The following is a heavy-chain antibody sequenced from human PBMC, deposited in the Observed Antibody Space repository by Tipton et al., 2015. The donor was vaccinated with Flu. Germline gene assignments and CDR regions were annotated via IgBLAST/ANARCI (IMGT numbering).Heavy chain of an antibody. V-gene: IGHV3-53*01. CDR2: IYSGGST. CDR1: GFNVRTNF. J-gene: IGHJ6*02. D-gene: IGHD6-19*01. Sequence: LRLSCVASGFNVRTNFMSWVRQAPGKGLEWVSVIYSGGSTYYSDSVNGRFAISRDISKNTLYLQINSLKAEDTAVYYCARGGLRAVFPYYYYGMDVWGQGTTVTVSS. CDR3: ARGGLRAVFPYYYYGMDV.